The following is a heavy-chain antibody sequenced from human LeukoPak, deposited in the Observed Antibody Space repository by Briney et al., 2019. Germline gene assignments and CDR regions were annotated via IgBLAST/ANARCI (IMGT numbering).Heavy chain of an antibody. Sequence: GGSLRLSCAASGITFTTYGMHWVRQAPGKGLEWVAFIRYDGSNKYYADSVKGRFTISRDNSKNTLYLQMNSLRAEDTAVYYCAKDPFWSGLNWGQGTLVTVSS. CDR3: AKDPFWSGLN. J-gene: IGHJ4*02. CDR2: IRYDGSNK. V-gene: IGHV3-30*02. CDR1: GITFTTYG. D-gene: IGHD3-3*01.